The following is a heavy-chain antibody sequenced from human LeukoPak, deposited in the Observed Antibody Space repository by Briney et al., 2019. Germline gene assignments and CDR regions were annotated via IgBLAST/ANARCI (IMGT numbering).Heavy chain of an antibody. V-gene: IGHV4-59*01. Sequence: SETLSLTCTVSGGSISSYYWSWIRQPPGKGLEWIGYIYYSGSTNYNPPLKSRVTISVDTSKNQFSLKLSSVTAADTAVYYCARGLTGEFDYWGQGTLVTVSS. D-gene: IGHD3-10*01. CDR1: GGSISSYY. CDR2: IYYSGST. J-gene: IGHJ4*02. CDR3: ARGLTGEFDY.